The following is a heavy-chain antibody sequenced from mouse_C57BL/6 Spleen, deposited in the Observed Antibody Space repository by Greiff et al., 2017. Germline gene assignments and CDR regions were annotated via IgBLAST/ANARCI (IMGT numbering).Heavy chain of an antibody. D-gene: IGHD1-1*01. Sequence: QVQLQQSGAELVKPGASVKISCKASGYTFTDYYINWAKQRPGHGLEWIGKICPGSGCTYYNEKFKGKATLTADKSSSTAYMQLSRLTSEDSAVYFCARSEYYGSSPYLYFDVWGTGTTVTVSS. J-gene: IGHJ1*03. V-gene: IGHV1-77*01. CDR3: ARSEYYGSSPYLYFDV. CDR2: ICPGSGCT. CDR1: GYTFTDYY.